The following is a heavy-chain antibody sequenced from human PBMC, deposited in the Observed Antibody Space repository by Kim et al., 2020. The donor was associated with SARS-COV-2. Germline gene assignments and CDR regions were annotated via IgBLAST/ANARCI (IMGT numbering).Heavy chain of an antibody. J-gene: IGHJ3*02. CDR3: ARVRPPGEDTFDI. D-gene: IGHD1-26*01. CDR1: GFTFSDHY. V-gene: IGHV3-72*01. CDR2: TRNKDNSYTT. Sequence: GGSLRLSCAASGFTFSDHYMDWVRQAPGKGLEWVGRTRNKDNSYTTEYAASVKGRFTISRDDSKNSLYLQRNSLKTEDTAVYYCARVRPPGEDTFDIWGQGTMVTVSS.